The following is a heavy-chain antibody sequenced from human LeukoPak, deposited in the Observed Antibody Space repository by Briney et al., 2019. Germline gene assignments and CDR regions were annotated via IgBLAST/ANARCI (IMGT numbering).Heavy chain of an antibody. CDR2: INHSGST. J-gene: IGHJ6*03. D-gene: IGHD2-15*01. CDR1: GGSFSGYY. Sequence: SETLSLTCAVYGGSFSGYYWSWIRQPPGKGLEWIGEINHSGSTNYNPSLKSRVTISVDTSKNQFSLKLSSVTAADTAVYYCARAPPMLRYYYYYMDVWGKGTTVTVSS. V-gene: IGHV4-34*01. CDR3: ARAPPMLRYYYYYMDV.